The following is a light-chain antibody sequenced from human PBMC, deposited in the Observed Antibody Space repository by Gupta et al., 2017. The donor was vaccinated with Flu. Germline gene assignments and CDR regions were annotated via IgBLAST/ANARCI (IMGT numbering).Light chain of an antibody. CDR1: SSNIGSKA. CDR3: AAWDDSLNGHYV. CDR2: GNN. V-gene: IGLV1-44*01. J-gene: IGLJ1*01. Sequence: HSVLPHPPPTSGAPGWTVPISSYASSSNIGSKAVNWYQQVPGTAPKLLIYGNNQRPSGVPDRFSGSKSGTSASLAISGLQSEDEADYYCAAWDDSLNGHYVFGTGTKVTAL.